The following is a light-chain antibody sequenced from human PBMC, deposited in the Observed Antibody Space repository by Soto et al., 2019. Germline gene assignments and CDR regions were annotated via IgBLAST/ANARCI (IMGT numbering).Light chain of an antibody. J-gene: IGLJ1*01. V-gene: IGLV2-14*01. CDR3: TSYARSGYV. CDR1: SSDIHDYKF. CDR2: EVT. Sequence: QSALTQPASVSGSPGQSITISCTGTSSDIHDYKFVSWYQQHPGKAPKLILYEVTRRPSGVSDRFSGSKSGNMASLTISGLQAEDEADYYCTSYARSGYVFGTGTQVTVL.